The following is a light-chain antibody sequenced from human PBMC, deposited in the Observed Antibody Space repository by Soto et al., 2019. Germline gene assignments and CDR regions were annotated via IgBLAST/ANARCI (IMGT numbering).Light chain of an antibody. Sequence: QYALTQPRSVSGSPGQSVTISCTGTSSDVGGYNYVSWYQQHPGKAPKLMIYDVSKRPSGVPDRFSGSKSGNTASLTISGLQAEDGADYYCCSYAGSYTLVFGGGTKLTVL. CDR3: CSYAGSYTLV. J-gene: IGLJ2*01. V-gene: IGLV2-11*01. CDR1: SSDVGGYNY. CDR2: DVS.